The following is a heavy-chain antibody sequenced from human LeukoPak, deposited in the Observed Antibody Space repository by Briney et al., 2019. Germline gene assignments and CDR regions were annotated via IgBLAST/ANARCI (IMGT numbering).Heavy chain of an antibody. CDR1: GFTFSSYS. CDR3: AREFTMVRGVISWFDP. CDR2: ISSSSSYI. J-gene: IGHJ5*02. V-gene: IGHV3-21*01. Sequence: PGGSLRLSCAASGFTFSSYSMNWVRQAPGKGLEWVSSISSSSSYIYYADSVKGRFTISRDNAKNSLYLQMNRLRAEDTAVYYCAREFTMVRGVISWFDPWGQGTLVTVSS. D-gene: IGHD3-10*01.